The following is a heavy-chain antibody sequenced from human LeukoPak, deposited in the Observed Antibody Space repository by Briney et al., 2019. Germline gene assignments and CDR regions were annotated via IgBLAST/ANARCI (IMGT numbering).Heavy chain of an antibody. J-gene: IGHJ4*02. D-gene: IGHD3-10*01. Sequence: PGGSLRLSCAASGFIFSSYAMSWVRQGPGKGLEWVSAISGSGGGAYYADYADSVKGRFTISRDSSKNTLYLQMNSLSAEDTAVYYCAKGTASGRRGQFDYWGQGTLVTVSS. CDR2: ISGSGGGA. CDR1: GFIFSSYA. CDR3: AKGTASGRRGQFDY. V-gene: IGHV3-23*01.